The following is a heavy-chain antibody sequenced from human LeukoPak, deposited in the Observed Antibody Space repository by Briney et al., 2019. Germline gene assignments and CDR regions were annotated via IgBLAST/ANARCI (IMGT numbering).Heavy chain of an antibody. J-gene: IGHJ6*03. CDR1: GYTFTSYG. Sequence: GASVKVSCKASGYTFTSYGISWVRQAPGQGLEWMGWISAYNGNTNYAQKLQGRVTMTTDTSTSTAYMELRSLRSDDTAVYYCARGPSGSYYFGLGYYYYYMDVWGKGTTVTVSS. D-gene: IGHD1-26*01. V-gene: IGHV1-18*01. CDR2: ISAYNGNT. CDR3: ARGPSGSYYFGLGYYYYYMDV.